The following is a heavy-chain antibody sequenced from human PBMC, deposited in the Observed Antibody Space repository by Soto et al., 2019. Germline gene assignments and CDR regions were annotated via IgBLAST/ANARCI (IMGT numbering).Heavy chain of an antibody. Sequence: SETLSLTCTVSGGSISSYYWSWIRQPPGKGLEWIGYIYYSGSTNYNPSLKSRVTISVDTSKNQFSLKLSSVTAADTAVYYCARDELRYFDWYRGHYYGMDVWGQGTTVTVSS. CDR3: ARDELRYFDWYRGHYYGMDV. CDR1: GGSISSYY. CDR2: IYYSGST. J-gene: IGHJ6*02. D-gene: IGHD3-9*01. V-gene: IGHV4-59*01.